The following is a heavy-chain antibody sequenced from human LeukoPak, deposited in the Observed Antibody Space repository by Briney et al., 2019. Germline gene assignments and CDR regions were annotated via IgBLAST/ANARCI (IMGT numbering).Heavy chain of an antibody. CDR3: ARDQEAFDY. Sequence: GASVEVSCTASGYSFTSNYTHWVRQAPGQGLEWMGMIYPRDGSTSYAQKFQGRVTVTRGTSTSTVHMELSGLRSEDTAVYYCARDQEAFDYWGQGTLVTVSS. J-gene: IGHJ4*02. V-gene: IGHV1-46*01. CDR2: IYPRDGST. CDR1: GYSFTSNY.